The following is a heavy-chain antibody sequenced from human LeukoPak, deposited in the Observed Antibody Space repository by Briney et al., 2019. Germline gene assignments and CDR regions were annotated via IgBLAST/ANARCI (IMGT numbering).Heavy chain of an antibody. J-gene: IGHJ6*02. D-gene: IGHD3-10*01. CDR3: ARDGPYTSGTYYYGMDV. CDR1: GFTFSSYD. V-gene: IGHV3-13*04. Sequence: GGSLRLSCAASGFTFSSYDMHWVRLAPGKGLEWVSAIGTAGDTFYPGSVKGRFTVSRDNAKNSLYLQMNSLGAGDTAVYYCARDGPYTSGTYYYGMDVWGQGTTVTVSS. CDR2: IGTAGDT.